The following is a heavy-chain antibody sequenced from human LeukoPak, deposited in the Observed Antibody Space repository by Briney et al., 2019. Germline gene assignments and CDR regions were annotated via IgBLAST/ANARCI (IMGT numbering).Heavy chain of an antibody. CDR2: IYSGGNT. V-gene: IGHV3-53*01. D-gene: IGHD2-2*01. J-gene: IGHJ4*02. CDR1: GFTVSINY. Sequence: GGSLRLSCAASGFTVSINYMSWVRQAPGKGLEWVSVIYSGGNTYYADSVKGRFTISRDNSKNTVYLQMNSLRAEDTAVYYCAREETSSYDYWGQGTLVTVSS. CDR3: AREETSSYDY.